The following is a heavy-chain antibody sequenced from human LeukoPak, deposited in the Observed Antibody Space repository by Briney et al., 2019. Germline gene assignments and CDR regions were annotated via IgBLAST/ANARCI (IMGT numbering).Heavy chain of an antibody. Sequence: HTGGSLRLSCAASGFSFSSYSMYWVRQAPGKGLEWVSYISGSSSRIYYADFVKGRFTISRDNAKTSLYLQMNSLRAEDTAVYYCARAPPDYGGYTNDYWGQGTLVTVSS. D-gene: IGHD4-23*01. J-gene: IGHJ4*02. CDR3: ARAPPDYGGYTNDY. CDR1: GFSFSSYS. CDR2: ISGSSSRI. V-gene: IGHV3-48*01.